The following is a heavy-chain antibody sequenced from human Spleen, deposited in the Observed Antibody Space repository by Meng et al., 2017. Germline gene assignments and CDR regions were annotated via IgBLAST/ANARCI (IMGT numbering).Heavy chain of an antibody. CDR2: IKQDGSEK. J-gene: IGHJ4*02. CDR1: GFTFSSYW. D-gene: IGHD3-10*01. V-gene: IGHV3-7*01. Sequence: GESLKISCAASGFTFSSYWMSWVRQAPGKGLEWVASIKQDGSEKYYVDSVKGRFTISRDNANNSLYLQMTNLRVEDTAVYYCARDFFFGVRGVTYFFDYWGQGTLVTVSS. CDR3: ARDFFFGVRGVTYFFDY.